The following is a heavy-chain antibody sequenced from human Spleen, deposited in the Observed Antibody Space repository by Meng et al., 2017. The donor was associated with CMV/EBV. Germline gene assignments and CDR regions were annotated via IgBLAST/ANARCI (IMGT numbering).Heavy chain of an antibody. CDR2: IKHDGSEV. CDR3: ARDVMEWLLRHYHHGMDV. Sequence: GESLKISCAASGFTFSNYWMSWVRQAPGKGLEWVATIKHDGSEVYYVDSMKGRSTVSRDNARNSLYLQINSLRVEDTALYYCARDVMEWLLRHYHHGMDVWGQGTTVTVSS. CDR1: GFTFSNYW. D-gene: IGHD3-3*01. J-gene: IGHJ6*02. V-gene: IGHV3-7*01.